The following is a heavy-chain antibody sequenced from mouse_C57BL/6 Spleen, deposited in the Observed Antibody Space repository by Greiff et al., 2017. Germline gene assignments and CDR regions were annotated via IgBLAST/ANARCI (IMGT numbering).Heavy chain of an antibody. CDR3: ARYNYTTEGFAY. D-gene: IGHD2-12*01. J-gene: IGHJ3*01. CDR2: IYPGDGDT. CDR1: GYAFSSSW. V-gene: IGHV1-82*01. Sequence: VQLQQSGPELVKPGASVKLSCKASGYAFSSSWMNWVKQRPGKGLEWIGRIYPGDGDTNYNGKFNGKATLAGDKSSSTAYMQRSSLPSEDSAVYFCARYNYTTEGFAYWGQGTLVTVSA.